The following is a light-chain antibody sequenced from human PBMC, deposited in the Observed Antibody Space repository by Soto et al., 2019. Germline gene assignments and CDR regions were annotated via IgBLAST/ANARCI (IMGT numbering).Light chain of an antibody. Sequence: DIQMTQSPSSLSASVGARVTIDCRASQNITNFLNWYQHNPGKAPNIMIFAASHLQSGVSSRFSGSGSGTDFTLTISSLHPEDVATFYCQESATTRWAFGQGTKVDIK. CDR2: AAS. CDR1: QNITNF. V-gene: IGKV1-39*01. J-gene: IGKJ1*01. CDR3: QESATTRWA.